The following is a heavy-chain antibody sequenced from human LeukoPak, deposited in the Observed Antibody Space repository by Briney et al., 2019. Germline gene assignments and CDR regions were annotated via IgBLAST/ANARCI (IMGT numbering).Heavy chain of an antibody. CDR3: ARSTLGTMTRLGDY. Sequence: GGSLRLSCAASGFTFSSNGMHWVRQAPGKGLEWVAVVWFDGSNKYYADSVKGRFTISRDNSKNTLYLQMNSLISEDTAVYYCARSTLGTMTRLGDYWGQGTLVTVSS. CDR2: VWFDGSNK. V-gene: IGHV3-33*01. CDR1: GFTFSSNG. J-gene: IGHJ4*02. D-gene: IGHD1-1*01.